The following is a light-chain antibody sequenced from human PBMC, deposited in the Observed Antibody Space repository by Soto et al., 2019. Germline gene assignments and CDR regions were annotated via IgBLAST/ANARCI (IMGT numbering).Light chain of an antibody. CDR1: TSDVGGYNY. V-gene: IGLV2-8*01. CDR3: SSYAGSKNFIL. CDR2: EVN. Sequence: QSALTQPPSASGSPGQSVTISYTGTTSDVGGYNYVSWYQLHPDKVPKLIIYEVNKRPSGVPDRFSGSKSGSTASLTVSGLQAEDEADYFCSSYAGSKNFILFGGGTKLTVL. J-gene: IGLJ2*01.